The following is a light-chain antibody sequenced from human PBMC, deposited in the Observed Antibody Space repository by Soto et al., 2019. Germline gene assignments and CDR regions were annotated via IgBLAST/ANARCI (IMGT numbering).Light chain of an antibody. Sequence: AIQMTQSPSSLSASVGDRITITCRASQGIESDLSWYQQRPGKAPKLLIYAASNVHSGVPPRFSGSRSGTEFTLTISNLQPEDFASYYCLQDHDDSWTFGQGTKVEIK. CDR3: LQDHDDSWT. CDR1: QGIESD. V-gene: IGKV1-6*01. J-gene: IGKJ1*01. CDR2: AAS.